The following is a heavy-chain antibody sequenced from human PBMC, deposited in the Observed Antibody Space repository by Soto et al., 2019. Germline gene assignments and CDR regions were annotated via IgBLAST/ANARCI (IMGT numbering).Heavy chain of an antibody. V-gene: IGHV3-30-3*01. J-gene: IGHJ4*02. Sequence: QLVESGGGVVQPGRSLRLSCAASGFSSNKSSMNWVRQVPGKGLEWVAVISFDGSHKYYADSVKGRFTISRDNSKNTLYLQINSLSGEDTAVYYCARDETTVAPFDYWGQGTLVTVSS. CDR2: ISFDGSHK. D-gene: IGHD1-1*01. CDR1: GFSSNKSS. CDR3: ARDETTVAPFDY.